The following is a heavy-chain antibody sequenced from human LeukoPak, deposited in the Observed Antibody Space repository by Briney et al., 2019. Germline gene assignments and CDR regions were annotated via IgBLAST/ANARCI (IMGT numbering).Heavy chain of an antibody. CDR3: ARSSSGYYFDY. CDR1: GFTVSSNY. CDR2: IYSGGST. V-gene: IGHV3-66*01. D-gene: IGHD6-19*01. J-gene: IGHJ4*02. Sequence: GGSLRLSCAASGFTVSSNYMSWVRQAPGKGLEWVSVIYSGGSTYYADSVKGRFTISRDNSKNTLYLQMNSLRAEDTAVYYCARSSSGYYFDYWGQGTLVTVSS.